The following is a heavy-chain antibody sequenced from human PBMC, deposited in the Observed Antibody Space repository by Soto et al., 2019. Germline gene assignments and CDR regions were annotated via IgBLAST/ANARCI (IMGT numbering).Heavy chain of an antibody. D-gene: IGHD3-10*01. V-gene: IGHV3-23*01. CDR2: ISGGGDAP. Sequence: EVQLLESGGGLVQPGGSLRLSCAGSGFTFINYAMNWVRQAPGQGLEWVSTISGGGDAPFFADSVRGRFTISRDNSKNTVTLRMNNLGVDDTAVYFCARKVPGSTSRPDYWYFDLWGRGTLVTVSS. CDR1: GFTFINYA. CDR3: ARKVPGSTSRPDYWYFDL. J-gene: IGHJ2*01.